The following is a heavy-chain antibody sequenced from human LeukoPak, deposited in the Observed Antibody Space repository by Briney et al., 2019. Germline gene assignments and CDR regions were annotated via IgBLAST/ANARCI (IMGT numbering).Heavy chain of an antibody. CDR3: AKHWNDVLFFDY. V-gene: IGHV3-23*01. D-gene: IGHD1-1*01. CDR2: ISGSGGST. J-gene: IGHJ4*02. Sequence: GGSLRLSCAASGFTFSSYAMGWVRQAPGKGLEWVSAISGSGGSTYYADSVKGRFTISRDNSKNTLYLQMNSLRAEDTAVYYCAKHWNDVLFFDYWGQGTLVTVSS. CDR1: GFTFSSYA.